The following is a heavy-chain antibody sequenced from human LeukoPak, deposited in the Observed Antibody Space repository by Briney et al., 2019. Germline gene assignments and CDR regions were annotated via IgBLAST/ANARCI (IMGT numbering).Heavy chain of an antibody. CDR1: GFTFSSFW. CDR3: ARDKGIAVNRYYYYYYMDV. Sequence: GGSLRLSCAAYGFTFSSFWMSWVRQAPGKGLEWVANIKQDGSEKYYVDSVKGRFTISRDNANNSLYLQMNSLRAEDTALYYCARDKGIAVNRYYYYYYMDVWGKGTTVTVSS. V-gene: IGHV3-7*03. D-gene: IGHD6-19*01. J-gene: IGHJ6*03. CDR2: IKQDGSEK.